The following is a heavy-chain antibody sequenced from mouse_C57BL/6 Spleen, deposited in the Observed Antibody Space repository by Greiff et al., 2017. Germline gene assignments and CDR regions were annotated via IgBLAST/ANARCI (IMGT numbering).Heavy chain of an antibody. V-gene: IGHV1-55*01. J-gene: IGHJ4*01. Sequence: QVQLQQPGAELVKPGASVKMSCKASGYTFTSYWITWVKQRPGQGLEWIGDIYPGSGSTNYNEKFKSKAALTVDTSSSTAYMQLSSLTSEDSAVYYCARGPPTYYYAMDYWGQGTSVTVSS. CDR2: IYPGSGST. D-gene: IGHD2-10*01. CDR1: GYTFTSYW. CDR3: ARGPPTYYYAMDY.